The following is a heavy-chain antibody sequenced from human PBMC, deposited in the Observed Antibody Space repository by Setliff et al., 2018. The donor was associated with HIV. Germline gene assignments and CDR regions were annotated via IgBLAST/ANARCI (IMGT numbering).Heavy chain of an antibody. Sequence: SETLSLTCTVSGGSISSYYWNWIRQPPGKGLEWIGYIYYSGNTFYNPSLKSRLTISVDTSKNQFSLKLTSVTIADTAVYYCARFTSGWYGQYWGQGTLVTVSS. V-gene: IGHV4-59*01. CDR3: ARFTSGWYGQY. CDR2: IYYSGNT. J-gene: IGHJ4*02. D-gene: IGHD6-19*01. CDR1: GGSISSYY.